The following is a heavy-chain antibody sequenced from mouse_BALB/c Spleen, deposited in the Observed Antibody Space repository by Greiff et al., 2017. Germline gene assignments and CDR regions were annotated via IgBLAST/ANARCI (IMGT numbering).Heavy chain of an antibody. CDR2: IYPGDGDT. D-gene: IGHD2-4*01. CDR3: ARRGDYDAY. CDR1: GYAFSSYW. Sequence: QVQLQQSGAELVRPGSSVKISCKASGYAFSSYWMNWVKQRPGQGLEWIGQIYPGDGDTNYNGKFKGKATLTADKSSSTAYMQLSSLTSEDTAVYYCARRGDYDAYWGQGTLVTVSA. V-gene: IGHV1-80*01. J-gene: IGHJ3*01.